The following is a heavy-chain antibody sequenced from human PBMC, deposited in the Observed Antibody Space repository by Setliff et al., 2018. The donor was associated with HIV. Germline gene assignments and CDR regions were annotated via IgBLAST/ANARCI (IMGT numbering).Heavy chain of an antibody. CDR1: GFTFDDYA. J-gene: IGHJ3*02. CDR2: SSWNSGSI. D-gene: IGHD1-1*01. V-gene: IGHV3-9*03. CDR3: AKVANADAFDI. Sequence: GGSLRLSCAASGFTFDDYAMHWVRQAPGKGLEWVSGSSWNSGSIGYADSVKGRFTIARDNAKNSLYLQMNSLRAEDMALYYCAKVANADAFDIWGQGTMVTVSS.